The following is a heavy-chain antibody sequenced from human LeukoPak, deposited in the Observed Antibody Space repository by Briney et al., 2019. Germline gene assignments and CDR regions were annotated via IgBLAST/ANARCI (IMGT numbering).Heavy chain of an antibody. CDR1: GFTFTNYA. CDR2: INGNAADT. V-gene: IGHV3-23*01. J-gene: IGHJ4*02. Sequence: GGSLRLSCAASGFTFTNYAMNWVRQAPGKGLEWVSVINGNAADTYYADSVKGRFTISRDNSKNTLYLQMNSLRAEDTAVYYCAKRAPGYCSSSSCFGQFDYWGQGILVTVSS. CDR3: AKRAPGYCSSSSCFGQFDY. D-gene: IGHD2-2*01.